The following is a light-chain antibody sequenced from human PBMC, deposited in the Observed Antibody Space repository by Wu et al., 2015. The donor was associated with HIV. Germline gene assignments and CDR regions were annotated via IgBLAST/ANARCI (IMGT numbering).Light chain of an antibody. V-gene: IGKV1-27*01. CDR1: QGISDY. CDR2: AAS. CDR3: QKYNSAPRT. J-gene: IGKJ1*01. Sequence: DIQMTQSPSSLSASVGDRVSITCQASQGISDYVAWYQQKPGKAPKLLIYAASILQSGVPSRFSGRGSGTDFTLTITSLQPEDVATYYCQKYNSAPRTFGQGTKVEIK.